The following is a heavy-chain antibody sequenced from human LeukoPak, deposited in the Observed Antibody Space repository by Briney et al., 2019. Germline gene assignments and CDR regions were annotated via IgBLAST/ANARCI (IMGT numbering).Heavy chain of an antibody. CDR3: EKDGYSYGCLSRVDY. CDR2: IWYDGRNK. CDR1: GFTFSSYG. J-gene: IGHJ4*02. V-gene: IGHV3-33*06. D-gene: IGHD5-18*01. Sequence: GGSLRLSCAASGFTFSSYGIHWVRQAPGKGLEWVAVIWYDGRNKNYADSVKGRFTISRDNSKNTLYLQMNSLRAEDTAVYYCEKDGYSYGCLSRVDYWGQGTLVTVSS.